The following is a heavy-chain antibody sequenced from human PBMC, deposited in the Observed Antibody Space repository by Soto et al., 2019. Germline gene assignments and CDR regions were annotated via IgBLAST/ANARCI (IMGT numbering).Heavy chain of an antibody. CDR1: GLSLSSYW. J-gene: IGHJ4*02. V-gene: IGHV3-30*03. CDR2: ISYDRSSK. Sequence: GRYPKISCAAYGLSLSSYWMHWVRQAPGKGLVWVALISYDRSSKYYADSAKGRLTISRDNSKTTLYLQLNSLRGEDTAVYYCAGGKNYTDYWGQGT. D-gene: IGHD3-10*01. CDR3: AGGKNYTDY.